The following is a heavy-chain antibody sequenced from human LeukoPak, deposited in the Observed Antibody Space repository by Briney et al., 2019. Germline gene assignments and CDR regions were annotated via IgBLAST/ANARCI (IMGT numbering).Heavy chain of an antibody. J-gene: IGHJ3*02. CDR3: ARQVATKGEWAFDI. CDR2: LYYGGSP. D-gene: IGHD5-12*01. V-gene: IGHV4-39*01. Sequence: SETLSLTCNVSGGSIITNDYYWGWIRQSPGKGLEWLGSLYYGGSPYYNPSLKSRITISVDTSKNQVSLKLSAVTAADTAVYYCARQVATKGEWAFDIWGQGTMVTASS. CDR1: GGSIITNDYY.